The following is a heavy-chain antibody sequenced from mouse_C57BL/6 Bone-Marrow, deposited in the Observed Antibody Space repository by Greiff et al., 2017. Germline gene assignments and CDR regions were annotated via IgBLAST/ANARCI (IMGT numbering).Heavy chain of an antibody. CDR1: GYTFTSYG. CDR2: IYPRSGNT. D-gene: IGHD1-1*02. Sequence: VQLQQSGAELARPGASVKLSCKASGYTFTSYGISWVKLRTGQGLEWIGEIYPRSGNTYYNEKFKGKATLTADKSSSTAYMELRSLTSEDSAVYFCARSGGIGGHYYLDYWGQGTTLTVAS. J-gene: IGHJ2*01. V-gene: IGHV1-81*01. CDR3: ARSGGIGGHYYLDY.